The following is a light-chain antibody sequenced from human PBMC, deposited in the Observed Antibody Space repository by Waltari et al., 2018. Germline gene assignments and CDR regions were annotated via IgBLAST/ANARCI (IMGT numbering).Light chain of an antibody. CDR3: CSFTSRSTWV. CDR1: SSDVGGVTY. CDR2: DVS. Sequence: QSALTQPAYVPGSPGPTITISCTGTSSDVGGVTYVPWYQQHPGKVPKLLIFDVSDRPSGVSNRFSGSKSGNTASLTISGLQAEDESHYYCCSFTSRSTWVFGGGTKLTVL. V-gene: IGLV2-14*01. J-gene: IGLJ3*02.